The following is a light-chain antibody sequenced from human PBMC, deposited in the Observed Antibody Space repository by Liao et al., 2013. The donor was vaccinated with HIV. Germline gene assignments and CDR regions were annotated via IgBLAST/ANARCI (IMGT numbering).Light chain of an antibody. CDR2: YDS. J-gene: IGLJ1*01. Sequence: SYELTQPPSVSVAPGKTASLTCGGNNIGRKSVHWYQQKPGQAPVLVISYDSDRPSGIPERFSGSNSGNTATLTISRVEAGDEADYSCQVWDTGSDPLYVFGTGTTVTVL. V-gene: IGLV3-21*01. CDR3: QVWDTGSDPLYV. CDR1: NIGRKS.